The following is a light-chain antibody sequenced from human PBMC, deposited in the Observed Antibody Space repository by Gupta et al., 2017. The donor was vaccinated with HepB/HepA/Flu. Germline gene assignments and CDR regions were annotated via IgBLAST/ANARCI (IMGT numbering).Light chain of an antibody. CDR2: MTN. CDR3: AAWDDSLNVVL. CDR1: SSTFGGNY. Sequence: QSVLTQPPPPSGPPGQRITISCSGLSSTFGGNYVFWYQQFPGKASKFLIYMTNERPSGVPDRFSGSKSGTSATLAISGLRSEDEADYYCAAWDDSLNVVLFGGGTKVTV. V-gene: IGLV1-47*01. J-gene: IGLJ2*01.